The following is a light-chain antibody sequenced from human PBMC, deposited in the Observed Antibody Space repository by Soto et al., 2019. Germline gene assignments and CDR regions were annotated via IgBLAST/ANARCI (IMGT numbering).Light chain of an antibody. CDR3: QHYGTSPLT. J-gene: IGKJ4*01. CDR1: QSVSSGY. CDR2: GAS. Sequence: EIVLTQSPGTLSLSPGERATLSCRASQSVSSGYFAWFQQKPGQTPRLLIYGASSRATGIPDRFSGSGSGTDFTLTISRLEPEDFAVYYCQHYGTSPLTFGGGTKVEIK. V-gene: IGKV3-20*01.